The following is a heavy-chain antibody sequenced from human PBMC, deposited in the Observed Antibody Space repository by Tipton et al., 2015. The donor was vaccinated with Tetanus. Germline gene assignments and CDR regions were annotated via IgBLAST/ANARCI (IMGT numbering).Heavy chain of an antibody. D-gene: IGHD1-26*01. CDR3: LRHVVGAVPKGYNWFDP. Sequence: QLVQSGPEVKRPGSSVKVSCRASGGTYRTYGVTWVRQAPGHGLEWVGGTIPLFPTTKYAEKFQGRVTITADESSTTAYMELSSLRSEDPAIYYCLRHVVGAVPKGYNWFDPWGQGTLVIVTS. CDR1: GGTYRTYG. J-gene: IGHJ5*02. CDR2: TIPLFPTT. V-gene: IGHV1-69*01.